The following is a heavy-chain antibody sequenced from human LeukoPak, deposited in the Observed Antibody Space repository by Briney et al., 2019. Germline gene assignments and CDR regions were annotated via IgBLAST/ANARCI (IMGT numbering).Heavy chain of an antibody. V-gene: IGHV4-39*01. D-gene: IGHD3-22*01. CDR2: IYYSGST. CDR1: GGSISSSSYY. J-gene: IGHJ4*02. Sequence: SETLSLTCTVSGGSISSSSYYWGWIRQPPGKGLEWIGSIYYSGSTYYNPSLKSRVTISVDTSKNQFSLKLSSVTAADTAVYYCASLTYYYDSSGYYPEPHFDYWGQGTLVTVSS. CDR3: ASLTYYYDSSGYYPEPHFDY.